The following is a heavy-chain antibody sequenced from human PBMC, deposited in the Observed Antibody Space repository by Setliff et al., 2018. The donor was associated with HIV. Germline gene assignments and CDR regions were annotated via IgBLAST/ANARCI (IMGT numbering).Heavy chain of an antibody. CDR3: ARDGGLETNNAFDI. CDR1: SGSISSNIYY. Sequence: SETLSLTCTVSSGSISSNIYYWGWIRQHPGKGLEWIGIIYYSGSTYYNPSHKRRVTISEDTSKNQFSMKLSSVTVADTDVYYCARDGGLETNNAFDIWGQGTMVTVSS. CDR2: IYYSGST. J-gene: IGHJ3*02. V-gene: IGHV4-39*07. D-gene: IGHD3-16*01.